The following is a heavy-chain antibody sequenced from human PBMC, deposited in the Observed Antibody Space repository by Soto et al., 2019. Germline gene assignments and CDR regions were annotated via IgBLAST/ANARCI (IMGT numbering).Heavy chain of an antibody. D-gene: IGHD1-26*01. CDR3: AKSQQWGLPLSGGIDV. J-gene: IGHJ6*02. Sequence: EVQLLESGGGLVQPGESLRLSCGASGFTFSTYAMSWVRQAPGKGLEWVSAVVGGGGSTHYTDSVKGRFTISRDNSKNTLYLHMSSLRVEDTAVYYCAKSQQWGLPLSGGIDVWGQGTTVTVSS. CDR1: GFTFSTYA. CDR2: VVGGGGST. V-gene: IGHV3-23*01.